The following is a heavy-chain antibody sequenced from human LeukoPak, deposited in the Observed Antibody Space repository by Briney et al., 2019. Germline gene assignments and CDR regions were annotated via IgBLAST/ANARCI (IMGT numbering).Heavy chain of an antibody. V-gene: IGHV3-74*01. J-gene: IGHJ4*02. CDR3: ISSSPSFDY. CDR2: INTDGSST. CDR1: GLNFSNYW. Sequence: PGGSLRLSCAVSGLNFSNYWMHWVRQAPGKGLVWVSRINTDGSSTSYADSVKGRFTISRDNAKDTLYLQMSSLRAEDSAVYYCISSSPSFDYWGQGTLVTVSS.